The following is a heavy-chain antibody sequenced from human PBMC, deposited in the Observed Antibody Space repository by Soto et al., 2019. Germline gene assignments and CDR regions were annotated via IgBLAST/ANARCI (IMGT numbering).Heavy chain of an antibody. CDR3: ARHGAVSAVPAAPYYYYGMDV. J-gene: IGHJ6*02. D-gene: IGHD2-2*01. CDR1: GYSFTSYW. Sequence: EVQLVQSGAEVKKPGESLKISCKGSGYSFTSYWIGWVRQMPGKGLEWMGIIYPGDSDTRYSPSFQGQVTISADKSISTAYLQWSSLKASDTAMYYCARHGAVSAVPAAPYYYYGMDVWGQGTTVTVSS. V-gene: IGHV5-51*01. CDR2: IYPGDSDT.